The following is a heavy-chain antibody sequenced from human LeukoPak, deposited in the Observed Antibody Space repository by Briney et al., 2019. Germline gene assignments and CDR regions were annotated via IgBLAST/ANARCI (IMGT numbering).Heavy chain of an antibody. CDR3: ARGQYYDFWSGSNAPIDY. CDR1: GYTFTSYR. Sequence: ASVKVTCKASGYTFTSYRISWVRQAPGQGLEWMGWISAYNGNTNYAQKFQGRVTMTRDMSKSTVYMELSSMRSEDTAVYYCARGQYYDFWSGSNAPIDYWGQGTLVTVSS. J-gene: IGHJ4*02. D-gene: IGHD3-3*01. CDR2: ISAYNGNT. V-gene: IGHV1-18*01.